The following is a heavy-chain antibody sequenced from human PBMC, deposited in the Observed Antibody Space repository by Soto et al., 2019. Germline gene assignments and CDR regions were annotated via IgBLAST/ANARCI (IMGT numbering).Heavy chain of an antibody. J-gene: IGHJ5*02. V-gene: IGHV1-18*01. CDR3: ARGLGGLGYCSSTSCYNWFDP. Sequence: ASVKVSCKASGYTFTSYGISWVRQAPGQGLEWMGWISAYNGNTNYAQKLQGRVTMTTDTSTSTAHMELRSLRSDDTAVYYCARGLGGLGYCSSTSCYNWFDPWGQGTLVTVSS. D-gene: IGHD2-2*01. CDR1: GYTFTSYG. CDR2: ISAYNGNT.